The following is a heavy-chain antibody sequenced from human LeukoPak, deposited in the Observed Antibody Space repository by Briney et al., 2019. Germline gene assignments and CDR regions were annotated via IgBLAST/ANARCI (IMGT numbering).Heavy chain of an antibody. J-gene: IGHJ4*02. Sequence: SETLSLTCTVSGGSISSQYWNWIRQPPGKGLEWIGYIYYSGSTNYNPSLKSRVTISLDTSKSQFSLKLSSVTAADTAVYYCARERSGWVDFDYWGQGTLVTVSS. D-gene: IGHD3-10*01. CDR2: IYYSGST. CDR1: GGSISSQY. V-gene: IGHV4-59*11. CDR3: ARERSGWVDFDY.